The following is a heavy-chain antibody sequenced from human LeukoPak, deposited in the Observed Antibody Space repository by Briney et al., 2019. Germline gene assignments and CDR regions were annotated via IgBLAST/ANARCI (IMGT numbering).Heavy chain of an antibody. CDR3: AREDIAVAGTYFDP. D-gene: IGHD6-19*01. CDR1: GFTFSSSW. J-gene: IGHJ5*02. V-gene: IGHV3-30-3*01. CDR2: ISYDGSNK. Sequence: PGGSLRLSCVASGFTFSSSWMHWVRQAPGKGLEWVAVISYDGSNKYYADSVKGRFTISRDNSKNTLYLQMNSLRAEDTAVYYCAREDIAVAGTYFDPWGQGTLVTVSS.